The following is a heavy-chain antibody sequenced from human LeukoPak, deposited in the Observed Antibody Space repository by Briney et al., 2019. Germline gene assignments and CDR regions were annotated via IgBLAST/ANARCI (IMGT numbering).Heavy chain of an antibody. CDR3: AREPYYYDSSGYSN. V-gene: IGHV4-59*01. D-gene: IGHD3-22*01. Sequence: SETLSLTCTVSGGSISSYYWSWIRQPPGKGLEWIGYIYYSGSTNYNPSLKSRVTISVDTSKNQFSLKLSSVTAADTAVYYCAREPYYYDSSGYSNWGQGTLVTVSS. CDR2: IYYSGST. CDR1: GGSISSYY. J-gene: IGHJ4*02.